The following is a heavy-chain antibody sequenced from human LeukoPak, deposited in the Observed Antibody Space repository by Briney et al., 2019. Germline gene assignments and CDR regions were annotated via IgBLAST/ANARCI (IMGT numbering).Heavy chain of an antibody. CDR2: IYPGDSDT. CDR1: GYSFTSYW. Sequence: GESLKISCKGSGYSFTSYWIGWVRQMPGKGLEWMGIIYPGDSDTRYSPSFQGQVTISADNSISTAYLQWSSLKASDTAMCYCARRMTTVTTRDAFDIWGQGTMVTVSS. D-gene: IGHD4-17*01. V-gene: IGHV5-51*01. J-gene: IGHJ3*02. CDR3: ARRMTTVTTRDAFDI.